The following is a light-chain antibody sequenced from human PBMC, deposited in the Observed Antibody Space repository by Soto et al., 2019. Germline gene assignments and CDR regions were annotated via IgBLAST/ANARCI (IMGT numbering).Light chain of an antibody. V-gene: IGLV2-14*01. CDR3: SSYTSSSIL. CDR1: SSDVGGYNY. CDR2: EVS. J-gene: IGLJ2*01. Sequence: QSALTQPASVSGSPGQSITISCTGTSSDVGGYNYVSWYQQHPGKAPKLMIYEVSNRPSGVSNRFSGSKSGNTASLTISGLQAEDEDDYYCSSYTSSSILFGGGTKLTVL.